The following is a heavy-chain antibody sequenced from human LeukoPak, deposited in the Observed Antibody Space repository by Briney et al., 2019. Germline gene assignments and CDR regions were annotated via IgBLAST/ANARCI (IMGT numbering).Heavy chain of an antibody. CDR2: IRDEGSNK. J-gene: IGHJ4*01. V-gene: IGHV3-30*02. CDR1: GFTFSCYG. D-gene: IGHD1-26*01. Sequence: GGSLRLSCAASGFTFSCYGMHWVRQAPCKGVGGVAFIRDEGSNKCYADSVRGRFPIPRDKSKNKLSLQMNRLRAKEAAVYYCAKAPKGLRGELPETYYFDCWGEGTLVTVSS. CDR3: AKAPKGLRGELPETYYFDC.